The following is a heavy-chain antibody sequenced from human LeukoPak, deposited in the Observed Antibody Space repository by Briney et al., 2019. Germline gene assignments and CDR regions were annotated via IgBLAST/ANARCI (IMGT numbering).Heavy chain of an antibody. Sequence: SETLSFTCAVSGGSISSYYWSWIRQPPGKGLEWIGYIYYSGSTNYNPSLKSRVTISVDTSKNQFSLKLSSVTAADTAVYYCARDWRDIGAFDIWGQGTMVTVPS. CDR3: ARDWRDIGAFDI. D-gene: IGHD2-15*01. J-gene: IGHJ3*02. V-gene: IGHV4-59*01. CDR2: IYYSGST. CDR1: GGSISSYY.